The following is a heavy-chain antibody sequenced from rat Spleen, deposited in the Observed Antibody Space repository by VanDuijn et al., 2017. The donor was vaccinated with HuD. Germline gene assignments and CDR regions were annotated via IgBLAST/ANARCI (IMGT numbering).Heavy chain of an antibody. V-gene: IGHV5-25*01. CDR2: ISPSGVT. J-gene: IGHJ3*01. Sequence: EVQLVESGGGLVQPGRSLKLSCAASGFTFSDYYMAWVRQAPKKGLEWVASISPSGVTYYRDSVKGRFTVSRENARSTLYLLMDSLRSEDTATYYCVRQDTSGYSNWFAYWGQGTLVTVSS. CDR1: GFTFSDYY. CDR3: VRQDTSGYSNWFAY. D-gene: IGHD4-3*01.